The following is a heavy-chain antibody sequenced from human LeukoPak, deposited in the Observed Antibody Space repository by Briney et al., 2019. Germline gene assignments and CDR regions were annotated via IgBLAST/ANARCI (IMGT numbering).Heavy chain of an antibody. Sequence: GGSLRLSCAASGFTFSRFGMHWVRQAPGKGLEWVAVIWYDGSNKYYADSVKGRFTISRDNSKNTLYLEMNSLRAEDTAVYYCARDYYYDSSGYWDYYCDYWGQGTLVSVSS. CDR2: IWYDGSNK. CDR3: ARDYYYDSSGYWDYYCDY. V-gene: IGHV3-33*01. D-gene: IGHD3-22*01. CDR1: GFTFSRFG. J-gene: IGHJ4*02.